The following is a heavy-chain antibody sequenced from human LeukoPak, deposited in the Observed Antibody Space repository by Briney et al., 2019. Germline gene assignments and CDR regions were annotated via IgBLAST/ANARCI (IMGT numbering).Heavy chain of an antibody. J-gene: IGHJ4*02. CDR1: GFTVSSNY. CDR2: IYSGGST. D-gene: IGHD6-13*01. CDR3: ARAGRQQLVRRYFDY. V-gene: IGHV3-66*01. Sequence: GGSLRLSCAASGFTVSSNYMSWVRQAPGKGLEWVSVIYSGGSTYYADSVKGRFTISRDNSKNTLYLQMNSLRAEDTAVYYCARAGRQQLVRRYFDYWGQGTLVTVSS.